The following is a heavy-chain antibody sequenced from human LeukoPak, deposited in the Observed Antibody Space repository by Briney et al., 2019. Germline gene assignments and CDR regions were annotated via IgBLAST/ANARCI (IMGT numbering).Heavy chain of an antibody. Sequence: GGSLRLSCAASGFTFSTYGMSWVRQAPGKGLEWVSTISGSGGTTNYADSVKGRFAISRDNSKNTLYLQMNSLTAEDTAVYYSAKRGGDYWGQGTLVTVSS. CDR2: ISGSGGTT. CDR3: AKRGGDY. V-gene: IGHV3-23*01. CDR1: GFTFSTYG. J-gene: IGHJ4*02. D-gene: IGHD3-16*01.